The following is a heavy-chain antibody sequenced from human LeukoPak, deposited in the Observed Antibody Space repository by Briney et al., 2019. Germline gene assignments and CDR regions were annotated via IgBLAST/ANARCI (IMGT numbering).Heavy chain of an antibody. V-gene: IGHV4-39*07. D-gene: IGHD6-13*01. CDR1: GGSISSSSYY. J-gene: IGHJ5*02. CDR3: ARGSSSWFPYNWFDP. CDR2: IYYSGST. Sequence: PSETLSVTCTVSGGSISSSSYYWGWIRQPPGMGLEWIGSIYYSGSTYYNPSLKSRVTISVDTSKNQFSLKLSSVTAADTAVYYCARGSSSWFPYNWFDPWGQGTLVTVSS.